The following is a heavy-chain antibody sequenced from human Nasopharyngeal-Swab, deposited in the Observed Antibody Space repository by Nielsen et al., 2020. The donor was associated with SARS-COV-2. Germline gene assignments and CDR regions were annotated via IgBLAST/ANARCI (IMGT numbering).Heavy chain of an antibody. CDR3: RGWLTTFDI. D-gene: IGHD3-22*01. Sequence: GSLRLSCAASGFTFSSYEMNWVRQAPGKGLEWVSHISGSGNIIYYADSVKGRFTISRDSAKNSLYLQMNSLRAEDTALYYCRGWLTTFDIWGQGTLVTVSS. V-gene: IGHV3-48*03. CDR1: GFTFSSYE. J-gene: IGHJ3*02. CDR2: ISGSGNII.